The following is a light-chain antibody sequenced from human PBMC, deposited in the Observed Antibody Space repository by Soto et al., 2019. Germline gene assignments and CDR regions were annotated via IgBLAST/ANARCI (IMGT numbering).Light chain of an antibody. CDR3: QHYDGSLT. CDR1: QTISSSY. J-gene: IGKJ4*01. CDR2: AAS. V-gene: IGKV3-20*01. Sequence: IVLTQSPHTLSLSPGERASLSCRTSQTISSSYFAWYQQKPGQSPRLLVYAASIRAPGIPDRFSGSGSGADFTLTISRLEPADFAVYYCQHYDGSLTFGGGTRVDIK.